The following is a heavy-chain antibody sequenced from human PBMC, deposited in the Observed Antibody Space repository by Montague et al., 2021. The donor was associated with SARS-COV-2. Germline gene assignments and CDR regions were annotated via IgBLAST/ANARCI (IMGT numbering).Heavy chain of an antibody. V-gene: IGHV4-39*07. Sequence: SETLFLTCTFSGDSFIGDHDYLTWVRQPPGKGLVWIGCLYYQAGSNYSPSLKSRVSMSLDRAKYHFSLSLSAVTAADTSLYYCAKGRISAHGKSGSLAGYWHSWGRGTLVTVSP. CDR1: GDSFIGDHDY. CDR2: LYYQAGS. CDR3: AKGRISAHGKSGSLAGYWHS. D-gene: IGHD6-19*01. J-gene: IGHJ4*02.